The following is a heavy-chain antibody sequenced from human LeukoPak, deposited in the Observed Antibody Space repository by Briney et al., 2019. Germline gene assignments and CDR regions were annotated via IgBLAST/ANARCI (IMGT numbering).Heavy chain of an antibody. CDR3: ARETRLTMVRGVIHFDY. D-gene: IGHD3-10*01. Sequence: SETLSLTCTVSGGSISSSSYYWGWIRQPPGKGLEWIGSIYYSGSTYYNPSLKSRVTISVDTSKNQFSLKLSSVTAADTAVYYCARETRLTMVRGVIHFDYWGQGTLVTVSS. CDR1: GGSISSSSYY. V-gene: IGHV4-39*07. CDR2: IYYSGST. J-gene: IGHJ4*02.